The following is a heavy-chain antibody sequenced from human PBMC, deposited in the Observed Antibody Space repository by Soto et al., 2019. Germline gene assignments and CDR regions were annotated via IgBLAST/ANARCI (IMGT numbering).Heavy chain of an antibody. J-gene: IGHJ5*02. CDR2: IYYSGST. CDR1: GGSISSGGYD. Sequence: PSETLSLTCTVSGGSISSGGYDWSWIRQHPGKGLEWIGYIYYSGSTYYNPSLKSRVTISVDTSKNQFSLKLSSVTAADTAVYYCARADIAAAGPWFYPWGQGTLVTVSS. V-gene: IGHV4-31*03. CDR3: ARADIAAAGPWFYP. D-gene: IGHD6-13*01.